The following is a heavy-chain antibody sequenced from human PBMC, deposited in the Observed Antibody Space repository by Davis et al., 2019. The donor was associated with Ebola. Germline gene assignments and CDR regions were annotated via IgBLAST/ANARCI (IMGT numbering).Heavy chain of an antibody. D-gene: IGHD1-14*01. Sequence: GESLKISCAASEFTFSSYAMSWVRQSPGKGLEWVSAITSSGGLTGYADSVKGRITISRDNSKNTLYLQMSSLRAEDTAMYYCAKRTDSRSFEFWGQGTLVTVSS. CDR1: EFTFSSYA. J-gene: IGHJ4*02. CDR2: ITSSGGLT. CDR3: AKRTDSRSFEF. V-gene: IGHV3-23*01.